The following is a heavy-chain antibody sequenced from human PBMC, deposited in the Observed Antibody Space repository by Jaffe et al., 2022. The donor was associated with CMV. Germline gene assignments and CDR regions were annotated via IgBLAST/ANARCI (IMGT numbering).Heavy chain of an antibody. CDR2: INHSGST. J-gene: IGHJ6*03. Sequence: QVQLQQWGAGLLKPSETLSLTCAVYGGSFSGYYWSWIRQPPGKGLEWIGEINHSGSTNYNPSLKSRVTISVDTSKNQFSLKLSSVTAADTAVYYCARGPPPRYCSGGSCYRYYYYYYMDVWGKGTTVTVSS. CDR1: GGSFSGYY. D-gene: IGHD2-15*01. CDR3: ARGPPPRYCSGGSCYRYYYYYYMDV. V-gene: IGHV4-34*01.